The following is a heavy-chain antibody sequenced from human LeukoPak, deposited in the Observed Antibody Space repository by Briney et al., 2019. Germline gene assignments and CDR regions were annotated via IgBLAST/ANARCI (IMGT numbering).Heavy chain of an antibody. CDR2: IYTSWST. CDR1: GGSISSYY. Sequence: SETLSLTCTVSGGSISSYYWSWIRQPAGKGLEWIGRIYTSWSTNYNPSLKSRVTMSVDTSKNQFSLKLSSVTAADTAVYYCARDSHGYYDSSGYYYDAFDIWGQGTMVTVSS. CDR3: ARDSHGYYDSSGYYYDAFDI. V-gene: IGHV4-4*07. J-gene: IGHJ3*02. D-gene: IGHD3-22*01.